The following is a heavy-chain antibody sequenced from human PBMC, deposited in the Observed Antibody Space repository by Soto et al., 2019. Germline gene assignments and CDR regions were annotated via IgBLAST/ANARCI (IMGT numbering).Heavy chain of an antibody. CDR1: GFTVSSTY. V-gene: IGHV3-53*01. D-gene: IGHD2-15*01. J-gene: IGHJ3*02. CDR3: ARGGWDAFDI. CDR2: FYSGCST. Sequence: EVQLVESGGGWIQPGGSLRLSCAASGFTVSSTYMSWVRQAPGKGLECVSIFYSGCSTYYAESVKGRFTLSRDISKNTLYRQMNSLRAEDTAVYYCARGGWDAFDIWGQGTMVTVSS.